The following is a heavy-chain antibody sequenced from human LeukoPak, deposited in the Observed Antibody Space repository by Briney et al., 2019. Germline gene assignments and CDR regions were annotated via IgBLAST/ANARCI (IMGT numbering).Heavy chain of an antibody. J-gene: IGHJ4*02. CDR2: IPNDGNNK. Sequence: GGSLRLSCAASGFTFSSSAMHWVRQAPGKGLEWVANIPNDGNNKHYTDSVKGRFTISRDNSKNTLYLQMNSLRAEDTAVYYCARSKYCSTTNCYGSLDYWGQGTLVTVSS. CDR3: ARSKYCSTTNCYGSLDY. D-gene: IGHD2-2*01. V-gene: IGHV3-30-3*01. CDR1: GFTFSSSA.